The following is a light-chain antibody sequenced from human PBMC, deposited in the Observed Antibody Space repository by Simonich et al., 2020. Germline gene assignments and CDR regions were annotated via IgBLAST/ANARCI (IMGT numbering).Light chain of an antibody. CDR1: HRVLYRSNHKNY. CDR3: QQYYSTPPWT. CDR2: WAS. Sequence: DIVMTQSPDSLAVSLGERPTINCKSSHRVLYRSNHKNYFAWNQQKPGQPPKLLIYWASTRESGVPDRFSGSGSGTDFTLTISSLQAEDVAVYYCQQYYSTPPWTFGQGTKVEIK. V-gene: IGKV4-1*01. J-gene: IGKJ1*01.